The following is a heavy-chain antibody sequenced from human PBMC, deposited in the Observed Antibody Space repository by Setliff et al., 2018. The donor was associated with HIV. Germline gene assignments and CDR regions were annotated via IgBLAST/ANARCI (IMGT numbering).Heavy chain of an antibody. CDR1: GYTFTGYF. Sequence: ASVKVSCKASGYTFTGYFIHWVRLAPGQGLEWMGWINLNTGATHYAQKFQGRVTLTRDTSISTAYMELNRLRSDDTAVYYCARDGWWRQYDYGIDYWGQGTLVTVSS. CDR2: INLNTGAT. J-gene: IGHJ4*02. V-gene: IGHV1-2*02. D-gene: IGHD4-17*01. CDR3: ARDGWWRQYDYGIDY.